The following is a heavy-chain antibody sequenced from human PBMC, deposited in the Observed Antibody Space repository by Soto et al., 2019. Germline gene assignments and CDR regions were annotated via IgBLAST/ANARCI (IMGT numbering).Heavy chain of an antibody. CDR1: GVSITSSF. J-gene: IGHJ4*02. CDR3: ARDRGDGYKGYFEF. Sequence: KSSETLSLTCTVSGVSITSSFWCWIRQTPGKGLDWIGSSSFSGSAYTNPSLKLRAALSVDTSTDHISLSLNPVTSAATAVSFCARDRGDGYKGYFEFWGQGNRVTVSS. V-gene: IGHV4-4*08. CDR2: SSFSGSA. D-gene: IGHD2-21*02.